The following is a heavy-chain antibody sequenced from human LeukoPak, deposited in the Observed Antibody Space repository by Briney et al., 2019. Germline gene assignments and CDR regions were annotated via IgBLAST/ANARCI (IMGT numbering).Heavy chain of an antibody. D-gene: IGHD3-10*01. Sequence: LSLTCTVSGGSISSGDYYWSWIRQPPGKGLEWIGYIYYNGSTYYSPSLKSRVTISVDTSKNQFSLKLSSVTAADTAVYYCARTSLGGAWFDPWGQGTLVTVSS. J-gene: IGHJ5*02. CDR2: IYYNGST. V-gene: IGHV4-30-4*08. CDR1: GGSISSGDYY. CDR3: ARTSLGGAWFDP.